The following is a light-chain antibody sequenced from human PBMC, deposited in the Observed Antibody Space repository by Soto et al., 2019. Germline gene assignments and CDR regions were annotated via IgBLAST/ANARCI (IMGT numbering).Light chain of an antibody. CDR3: QQLNGSPWT. Sequence: DIQMTQSPSTLSASVGDRVTITFRASQSISSWLAWYQRKPGKAPKLLIYKASSLESGVPSRFSGSGSGTEFTLTIASLQPEDFATYYCQQLNGSPWTFGQGTKVDI. CDR2: KAS. V-gene: IGKV1-5*03. J-gene: IGKJ1*01. CDR1: QSISSW.